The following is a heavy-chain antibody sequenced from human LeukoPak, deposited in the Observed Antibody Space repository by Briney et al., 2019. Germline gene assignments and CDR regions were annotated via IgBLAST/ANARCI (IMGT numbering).Heavy chain of an antibody. V-gene: IGHV3-21*01. J-gene: IGHJ2*01. Sequence: PGGSLRLSCAASGFTFSSYSMNWVRQAPGKGLEWVSSISSSSSYIYYADSVKGRFTISRDNAKNSLYLQMNSLRAEDTAVYYCARDATNSGSYYAFWYFDLWGRGTLVTVSS. CDR1: GFTFSSYS. CDR3: ARDATNSGSYYAFWYFDL. CDR2: ISSSSSYI. D-gene: IGHD1-26*01.